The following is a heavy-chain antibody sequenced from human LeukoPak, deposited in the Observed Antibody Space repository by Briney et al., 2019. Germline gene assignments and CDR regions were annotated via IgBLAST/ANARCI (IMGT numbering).Heavy chain of an antibody. D-gene: IGHD1-26*01. CDR3: AKDGGGSYHYYFDY. CDR1: GFTFSRYG. CDR2: IRYDGSNK. J-gene: IGHJ4*02. Sequence: GGSLRLSCAASGFTFSRYGMHWVRQAPGKGLEWVAFIRYDGSNKYYADSVKGRFTISRDNSKNTLYLQMNSLRAEDTAVYYCAKDGGGSYHYYFDYWGQGTLVTVSS. V-gene: IGHV3-30*02.